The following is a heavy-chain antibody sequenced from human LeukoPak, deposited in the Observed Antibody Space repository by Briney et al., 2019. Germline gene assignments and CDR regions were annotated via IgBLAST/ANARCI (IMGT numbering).Heavy chain of an antibody. V-gene: IGHV1-69*13. D-gene: IGHD2-2*01. J-gene: IGHJ4*02. CDR1: GGTFSSYA. CDR2: IIPIFGTA. Sequence: SVKVSCAASGGTFSSYAISWVRQAPGQGLEWVGGIIPIFGTANYAQTFQGRVTITADESTSTAYMELSSLRSEDTAVYYCARVGPAATLDYWGQETLVTVSS. CDR3: ARVGPAATLDY.